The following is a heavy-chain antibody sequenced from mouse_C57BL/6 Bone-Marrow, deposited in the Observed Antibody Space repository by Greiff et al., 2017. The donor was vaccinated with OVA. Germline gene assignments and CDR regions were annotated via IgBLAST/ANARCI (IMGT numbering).Heavy chain of an antibody. Sequence: EVQRVESGGGLVKPGGSLKLSCAASGFTFSSYAMSWVRQTPEKRLEWVATISDGGSYTYYPDNVKGRFTISRDNAKNNLYLQMSHLKSEDTAMYYCARDPGPYYFDYWGQGTTLTVSS. CDR2: ISDGGSYT. CDR3: ARDPGPYYFDY. V-gene: IGHV5-4*01. J-gene: IGHJ2*01. CDR1: GFTFSSYA.